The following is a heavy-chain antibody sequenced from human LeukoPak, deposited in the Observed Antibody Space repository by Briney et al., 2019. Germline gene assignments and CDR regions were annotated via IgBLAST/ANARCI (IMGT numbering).Heavy chain of an antibody. CDR1: GGTFSSYA. J-gene: IGHJ6*03. V-gene: IGHV1-69*05. Sequence: AWVTVSCKASGGTFSSYAISRVRQAPGQGLEWMGGIIPIFGTANYAQKFQGRVTITTDESTSTAYMELSSLRSEDTAVYYCARVPGNYFCYNDGWGKGTTVTVSS. CDR2: IIPIFGTA. CDR3: ARVPGNYFCYNDG.